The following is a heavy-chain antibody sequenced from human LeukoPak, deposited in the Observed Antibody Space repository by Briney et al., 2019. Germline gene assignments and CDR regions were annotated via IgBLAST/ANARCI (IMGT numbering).Heavy chain of an antibody. Sequence: SETLSLTCAVSGYSVSSGYYWGWIRQAPRKGLEWIGNVFHGGTTHSNPTLKSRVTVSLDTSKNQFSLKLRSVTAEDTAVYFCARHGFCNGRNCPDYWGQGILVTVSS. V-gene: IGHV4-38-2*01. CDR3: ARHGFCNGRNCPDY. J-gene: IGHJ4*02. D-gene: IGHD2-15*01. CDR1: GYSVSSGYY. CDR2: VFHGGTT.